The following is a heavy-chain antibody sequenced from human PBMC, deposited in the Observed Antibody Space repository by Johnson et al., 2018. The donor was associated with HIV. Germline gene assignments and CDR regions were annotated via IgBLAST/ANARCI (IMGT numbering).Heavy chain of an antibody. Sequence: VQLVESGGGLVQPGGSLRLSCAASGFTFSSYWMSWVRQAPGKGLEWVANIKQDGSEKYYVDSVKGRFTISRDNAKNSLYLQMNSLRAEDTAVYYCAYSSSPLSGDAFDSWGQGTMVTVSS. V-gene: IGHV3-7*01. CDR2: IKQDGSEK. CDR1: GFTFSSYW. CDR3: AYSSSPLSGDAFDS. D-gene: IGHD6-6*01. J-gene: IGHJ3*02.